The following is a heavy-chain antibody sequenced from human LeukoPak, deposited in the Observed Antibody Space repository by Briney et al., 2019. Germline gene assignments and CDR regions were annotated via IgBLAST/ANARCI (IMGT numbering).Heavy chain of an antibody. Sequence: GGSLRLSCVGSGFTFGEYGMHWVRQVPGQGLEWVSHITWDGGSTYYAGSVKGRFTISRDNSKNSLSLQMSSLKAEDTAVYYCVREAAATLFDYWGQGTLVTASS. CDR3: VREAAATLFDY. V-gene: IGHV3-43D*03. J-gene: IGHJ4*02. CDR1: GFTFGEYG. D-gene: IGHD1-26*01. CDR2: ITWDGGST.